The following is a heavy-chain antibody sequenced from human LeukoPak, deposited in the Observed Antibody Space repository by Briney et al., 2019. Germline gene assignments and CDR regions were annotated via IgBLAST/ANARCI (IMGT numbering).Heavy chain of an antibody. Sequence: GGSLRLSCAASGFTFDDYAMHWVRQAPGKGLEWISLVTEDGGGSNYADSVKGRFTISRDNSKHFLFMQMNSLRTEDTALYYCAKGGSSGFHDYWGQGTLVTVSS. CDR2: VTEDGGGS. J-gene: IGHJ4*02. CDR1: GFTFDDYA. CDR3: AKGGSSGFHDY. D-gene: IGHD3-22*01. V-gene: IGHV3-43*02.